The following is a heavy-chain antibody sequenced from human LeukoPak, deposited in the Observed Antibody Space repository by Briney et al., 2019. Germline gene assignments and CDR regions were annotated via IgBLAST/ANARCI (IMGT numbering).Heavy chain of an antibody. CDR2: IKQDGSEK. J-gene: IGHJ4*02. V-gene: IGHV3-7*01. CDR3: ARTIAGYFDY. CDR1: GFPFSIYW. Sequence: PAGSLRLSCAASGFPFSIYWMSWVRQAPGKGLEWVANIKQDGSEKYYVDSVKGRFTISRDNAKNSLYLQMNSLRAEDTAVYYCARTIAGYFDYWGQGTLVTVSS. D-gene: IGHD6-13*01.